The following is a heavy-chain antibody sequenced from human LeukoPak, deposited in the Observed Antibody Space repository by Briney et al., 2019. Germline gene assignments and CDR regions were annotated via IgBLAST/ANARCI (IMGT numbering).Heavy chain of an antibody. CDR1: GGTFSSYA. V-gene: IGHV1-18*01. CDR2: ISAYNGNT. CDR3: ARGLYYDSSGPFDY. J-gene: IGHJ4*02. D-gene: IGHD3-22*01. Sequence: ASVKVSCKASGGTFSSYAISWVRQAPGQGLEWMGWISAYNGNTNYAQKLQGRVTMTTDTSTSTAYMELRSLRSDDTAVYYCARGLYYDSSGPFDYWGQGTLVTVSS.